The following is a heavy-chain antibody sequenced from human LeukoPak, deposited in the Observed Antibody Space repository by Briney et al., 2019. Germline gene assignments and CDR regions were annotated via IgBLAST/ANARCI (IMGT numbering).Heavy chain of an antibody. CDR3: ATVPLGIVVVTGNAFDI. CDR1: GYTLTELS. CDR2: FDPEDGET. J-gene: IGHJ3*02. V-gene: IGHV1-24*01. Sequence: ASVKVSCKVSGYTLTELSMHWVRQAPGKGLEWMGGFDPEDGETIYAQKFQGRATMTEDTSTDTAYMELSSLRSEDTAVYYCATVPLGIVVVTGNAFDIWGQGTMVTVSS. D-gene: IGHD2-21*02.